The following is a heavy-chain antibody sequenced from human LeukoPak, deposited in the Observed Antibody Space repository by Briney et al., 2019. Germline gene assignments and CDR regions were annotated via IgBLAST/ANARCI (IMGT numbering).Heavy chain of an antibody. CDR3: AKSGELGDY. CDR2: IYYSGRT. J-gene: IGHJ4*02. CDR1: GGSISSYY. D-gene: IGHD3-10*01. Sequence: SETLSLTCTVSGGSISSYYWNWIRQPPGRGLEWIGYIYYSGRTNYNPSLKSRVTISLDTSKKQFSLKLSSVTAADTAVYYCAKSGELGDYWGQGTLVTVSS. V-gene: IGHV4-59*01.